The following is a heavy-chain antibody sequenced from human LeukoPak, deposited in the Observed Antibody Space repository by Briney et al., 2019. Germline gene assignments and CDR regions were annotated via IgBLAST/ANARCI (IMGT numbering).Heavy chain of an antibody. J-gene: IGHJ6*02. D-gene: IGHD1-1*01. CDR2: INPNSGGT. CDR3: ARPMTGTGLTYYYYGMDI. Sequence: ASVKVSCKASGYTFTGYYLHWVRQAPGHGLEWLGWINPNSGGTHYAQKFQGRVTVTRDTSISTAYMELNSLRSENTALYYCARPMTGTGLTYYYYGMDIWGQGTTVTVSS. CDR1: GYTFTGYY. V-gene: IGHV1-2*02.